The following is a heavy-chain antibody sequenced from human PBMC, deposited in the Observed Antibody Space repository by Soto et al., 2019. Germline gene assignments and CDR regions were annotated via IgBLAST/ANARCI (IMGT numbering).Heavy chain of an antibody. Sequence: SGPTLVKPTQTLTLTCTFSGFSLSTSGVGVGWIRQPPGKALEWLALIYWNDDKRYSPSLKSRLTITKDTSKNQVVLTMTNMDPVDTATYYCAHSRDSIVVVVAATPEGAFDIWGQGTMVTVSS. D-gene: IGHD2-15*01. CDR2: IYWNDDK. V-gene: IGHV2-5*01. CDR3: AHSRDSIVVVVAATPEGAFDI. CDR1: GFSLSTSGVG. J-gene: IGHJ3*02.